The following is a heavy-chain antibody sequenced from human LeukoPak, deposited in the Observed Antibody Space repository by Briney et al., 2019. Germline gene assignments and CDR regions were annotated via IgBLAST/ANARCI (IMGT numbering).Heavy chain of an antibody. V-gene: IGHV1-2*02. CDR1: GYTFTGYY. J-gene: IGHJ4*02. D-gene: IGHD3-10*01. CDR3: ARDIGQSGSYYRFGY. Sequence: ASVKVSCKASGYTFTGYYMHWVRQAPGQGLEWMGWINPNSGGTNYAQKFQGRVTMTRDTSISTAYMELSRLRSDDTAVYYCARDIGQSGSYYRFGYWGQGTLVTVSS. CDR2: INPNSGGT.